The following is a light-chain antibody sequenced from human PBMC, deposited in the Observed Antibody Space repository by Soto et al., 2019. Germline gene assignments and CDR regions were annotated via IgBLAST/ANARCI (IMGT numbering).Light chain of an antibody. J-gene: IGKJ4*01. Sequence: AIRMTQSPSSFSASTGDRVTITCRASQGISSYLAWYQQKPGKAPKLLIYAASTLQSGVPSRFSGSGSGTDFTLTISCLQSEDFAVYFCQQYNEWPPLTFGGGTKVEI. CDR2: AAS. CDR1: QGISSY. V-gene: IGKV1-8*01. CDR3: QQYNEWPPLT.